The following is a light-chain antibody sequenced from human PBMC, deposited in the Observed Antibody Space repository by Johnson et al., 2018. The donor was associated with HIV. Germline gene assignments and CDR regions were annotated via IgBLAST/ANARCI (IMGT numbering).Light chain of an antibody. J-gene: IGLJ1*01. CDR2: DNN. V-gene: IGLV1-51*01. Sequence: QSVLTQPPSVSAAPGQKVTISCSGSSSNIGNNYVSWYQQLPGTAPKLLIYDNNKRPSGIPDRFSGSKSGTSATLGITGLQTGDEADYYCGTWDSSLSAYVFATGTKATVL. CDR1: SSNIGNNY. CDR3: GTWDSSLSAYV.